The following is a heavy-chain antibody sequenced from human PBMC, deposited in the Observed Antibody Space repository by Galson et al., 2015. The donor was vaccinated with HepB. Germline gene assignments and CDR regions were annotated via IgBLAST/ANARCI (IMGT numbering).Heavy chain of an antibody. J-gene: IGHJ4*02. CDR2: IYYSGST. CDR3: ARRTFYDSSGYYYDYFDY. D-gene: IGHD3-22*01. V-gene: IGHV4-39*01. CDR1: GGSISSSSYY. Sequence: TLSLTCTVSGGSISSSSYYWGWIRQPPGKGLEWIGSIYYSGSTYYNPSLKSRVTISVDTSKNQFSLKLSSVTAADTAVYYCARRTFYDSSGYYYDYFDYWGQGTLVTVSS.